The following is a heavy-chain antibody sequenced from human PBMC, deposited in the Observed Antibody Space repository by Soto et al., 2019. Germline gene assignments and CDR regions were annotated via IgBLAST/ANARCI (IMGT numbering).Heavy chain of an antibody. D-gene: IGHD3-16*02. Sequence: QVQLVESGGGVVQPGRSLRLSCAASGFTFSSYAMHWVRQAPGKGLEWVAVISYDGSNKYYADSVKGRFTISRDNSKNTLYLQMNSRRAEDTAVYYCARGGAGGVIVPFDYWGQGTLVTVSS. CDR3: ARGGAGGVIVPFDY. CDR1: GFTFSSYA. V-gene: IGHV3-30-3*01. J-gene: IGHJ4*02. CDR2: ISYDGSNK.